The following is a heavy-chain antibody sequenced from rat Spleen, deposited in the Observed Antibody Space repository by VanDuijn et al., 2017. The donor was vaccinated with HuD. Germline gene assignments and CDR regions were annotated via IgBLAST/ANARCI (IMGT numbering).Heavy chain of an antibody. V-gene: IGHV5-29*01. J-gene: IGHJ2*01. Sequence: EVQLVESGGGLVQPGRSLKLSCAASGFTFSNYGMAWVRQAPTKGLEWVATINYDGTSTHYRDSVKGRFTISRDNAKSTLYLQMDSLRSEDTATYYCARQGYYHVRFYFYYWGQGVMVTVSS. D-gene: IGHD1-12*01. CDR1: GFTFSNYG. CDR2: INYDGTST. CDR3: ARQGYYHVRFYFYY.